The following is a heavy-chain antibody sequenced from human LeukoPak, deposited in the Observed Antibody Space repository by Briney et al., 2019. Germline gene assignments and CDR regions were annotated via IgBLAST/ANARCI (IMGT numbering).Heavy chain of an antibody. CDR3: ARVPYYDFWSGQYTFDY. Sequence: KSSGTLSLTCTVSGGSMSSYYWSWIRQPPGKGLEWIGYIYYSGSTNYNPSLKSRVTISVDTSKNQFSLKLSSVTAADTAVYYCARVPYYDFWSGQYTFDYWGQGTLVTVSS. V-gene: IGHV4-59*01. J-gene: IGHJ4*02. CDR2: IYYSGST. CDR1: GGSMSSYY. D-gene: IGHD3-3*01.